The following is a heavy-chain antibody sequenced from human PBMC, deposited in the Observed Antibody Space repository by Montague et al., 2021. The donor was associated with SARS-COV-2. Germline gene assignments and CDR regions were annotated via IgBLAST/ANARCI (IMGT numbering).Heavy chain of an antibody. CDR2: ISHSGST. Sequence: SETRSLTCAVYGGSFSGYYWNWIRRPPGEGLEWIAEISHSGSTSYNPSLKSRVTISVDTSKNQFSLKLSSATAADTAVYYCARVPYRLLFVPRYYGMDVWGQGTTVTVSS. J-gene: IGHJ6*02. V-gene: IGHV4-34*01. CDR3: ARVPYRLLFVPRYYGMDV. CDR1: GGSFSGYY. D-gene: IGHD2-2*01.